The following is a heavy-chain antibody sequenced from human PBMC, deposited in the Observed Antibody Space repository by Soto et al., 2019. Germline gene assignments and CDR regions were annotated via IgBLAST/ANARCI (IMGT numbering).Heavy chain of an antibody. J-gene: IGHJ5*02. CDR3: ARRHLAVAVSPWFDP. D-gene: IGHD6-19*01. CDR1: GLSITDSEMG. Sequence: QVTLKESGPVLVKPTETLTLRCTVSGLSITDSEMGVSWIRQPQGQPLEWLAHIDSSGEKSYRTFLKSRLAISKDTSKSQIVLTMTNMDPADTATYYCARRHLAVAVSPWFDPWCHGIPVTVSS. V-gene: IGHV2-26*01. CDR2: IDSSGEK.